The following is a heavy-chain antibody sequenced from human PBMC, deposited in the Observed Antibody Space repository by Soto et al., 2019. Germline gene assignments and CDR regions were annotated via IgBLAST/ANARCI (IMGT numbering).Heavy chain of an antibody. J-gene: IGHJ4*02. V-gene: IGHV3-11*01. CDR2: ITSSGGAI. CDR3: ARERGNANAPFDY. D-gene: IGHD4-4*01. Sequence: QVQLVESGGGLVKPGGSLRLSCAASGFSFSDYYMSWIRQAPGKGLECVSYITSSGGAINYADSVKGRFTISRDNAKNSLYLQMNSLRAEDTAVYYCARERGNANAPFDYWGQGTLVTVSS. CDR1: GFSFSDYY.